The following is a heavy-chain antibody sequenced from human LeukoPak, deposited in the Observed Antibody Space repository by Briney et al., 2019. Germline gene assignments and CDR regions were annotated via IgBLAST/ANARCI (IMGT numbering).Heavy chain of an antibody. Sequence: GGSLRLSCAGSGFTFSSYAMSWVRQAPGKGLEWVSAISNSGDYTYYADSVKGRFTISRDNSKNTLYPHVNSLRAEDTAVYYCAKDTSIGKYCTSGVCSPFDYWGQGTLVTVSS. D-gene: IGHD2-8*01. CDR3: AKDTSIGKYCTSGVCSPFDY. CDR1: GFTFSSYA. J-gene: IGHJ4*02. CDR2: ISNSGDYT. V-gene: IGHV3-23*01.